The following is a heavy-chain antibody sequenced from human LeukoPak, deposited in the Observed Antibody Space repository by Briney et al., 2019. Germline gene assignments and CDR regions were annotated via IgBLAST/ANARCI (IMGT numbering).Heavy chain of an antibody. V-gene: IGHV4-59*01. D-gene: IGHD3-9*01. J-gene: IGHJ4*02. Sequence: SETLSLTCTVSGGSISSYYWSWIRQPPGKGLEWIGYIYYSGSTNYNPSLKSRVTISADTSKTQFSLKLSSVTAADTAVYYCASHYDILTGYAYWGQGTLVTVSS. CDR3: ASHYDILTGYAY. CDR1: GGSISSYY. CDR2: IYYSGST.